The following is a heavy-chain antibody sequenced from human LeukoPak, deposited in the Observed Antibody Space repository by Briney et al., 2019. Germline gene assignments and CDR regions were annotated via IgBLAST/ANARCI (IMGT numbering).Heavy chain of an antibody. CDR2: MNPNSGNT. CDR3: ARGQNYYGSGSSDY. CDR1: GYTFTSYD. J-gene: IGHJ4*02. V-gene: IGHV1-8*01. D-gene: IGHD3-10*01. Sequence: ASVNVSCKASGYTFTSYDINWVRQATGQGLEGMGWMNPNSGNTDYAQKFQGRVTMTRNTSISTAYMGLSSLRSEDTAVYYCARGQNYYGSGSSDYWGQGTLVTVSS.